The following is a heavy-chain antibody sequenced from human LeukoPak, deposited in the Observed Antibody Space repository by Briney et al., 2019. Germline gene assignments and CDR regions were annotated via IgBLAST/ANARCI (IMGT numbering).Heavy chain of an antibody. Sequence: SETLSLTCTVSGGSISSYYWSWIRQPPGKGLEWIGYIYYSGSTNYNPSLKSRVTISVDTSKNQFSLKLSSVTAADTAVYYRARLHYYGSSGYSEMAFDIWGQGTMVTVSS. CDR1: GGSISSYY. J-gene: IGHJ3*02. CDR3: ARLHYYGSSGYSEMAFDI. V-gene: IGHV4-59*08. CDR2: IYYSGST. D-gene: IGHD3-22*01.